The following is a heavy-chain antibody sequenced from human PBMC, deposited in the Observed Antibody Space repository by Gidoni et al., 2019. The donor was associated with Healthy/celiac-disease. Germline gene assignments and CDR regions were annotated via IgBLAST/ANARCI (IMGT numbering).Heavy chain of an antibody. V-gene: IGHV3-30*18. J-gene: IGHJ4*02. CDR3: AKGGQRPDY. D-gene: IGHD6-25*01. CDR1: GFTFSSYG. Sequence: QVQLVESGGGVVQPGRSLRLSCAASGFTFSSYGMHWVRQATGKGLEWVAVISYDGSNKYYADSGKGRFTISRDNSKNTLYLQMNSLRAEDTAVYYCAKGGQRPDYWGQGTLVTVPS. CDR2: ISYDGSNK.